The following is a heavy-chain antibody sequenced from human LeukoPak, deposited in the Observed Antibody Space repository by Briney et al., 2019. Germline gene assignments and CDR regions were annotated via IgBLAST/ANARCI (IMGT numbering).Heavy chain of an antibody. V-gene: IGHV4-4*02. D-gene: IGHD4-17*01. J-gene: IGHJ4*02. Sequence: PSETLSLTCAVSGGSISSSNWWSWVRQPPGKGLEWIGEIYHSGSTNYNPSLKSRVTISVDTSKNQFSLKLSSVTAADTAVYYCARVGIDYGDYYFDYWGQGTLVTVSS. CDR3: ARVGIDYGDYYFDY. CDR1: GGSISSSNW. CDR2: IYHSGST.